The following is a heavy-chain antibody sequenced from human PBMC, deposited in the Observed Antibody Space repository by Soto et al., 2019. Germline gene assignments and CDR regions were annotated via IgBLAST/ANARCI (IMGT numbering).Heavy chain of an antibody. V-gene: IGHV3-30-3*01. CDR1: GFTFSSYN. D-gene: IGHD2-21*02. Sequence: QVQLVESGGGVVQPGRSLRLSCAASGFTFSSYNMEWVRQAPGKGLEWVTVISFDGSNRYYADSVQGRFTISRDNSKNTVYLEIYSLKHEDTAVYYCAREVGTFYYHYGMDVWGQGTTVTVAS. CDR2: ISFDGSNR. J-gene: IGHJ6*02. CDR3: AREVGTFYYHYGMDV.